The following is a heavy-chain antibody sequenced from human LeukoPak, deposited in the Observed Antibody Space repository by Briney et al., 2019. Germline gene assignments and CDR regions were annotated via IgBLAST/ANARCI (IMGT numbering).Heavy chain of an antibody. Sequence: SETLPLTCTVSGASISSYSRSCIRQTARKGLEWIGRIYTSGSTNYNPSLKSRVTMSVDTSKNQFSLKLSSVTAADTAVYYCARARSPTVFDYWGQGTLVTVSS. J-gene: IGHJ4*02. CDR2: IYTSGST. CDR1: GASISSYS. V-gene: IGHV4-4*07. D-gene: IGHD3-10*01. CDR3: ARARSPTVFDY.